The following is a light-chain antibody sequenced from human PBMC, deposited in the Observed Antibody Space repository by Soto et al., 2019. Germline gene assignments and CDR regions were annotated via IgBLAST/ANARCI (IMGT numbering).Light chain of an antibody. V-gene: IGKV3-15*01. J-gene: IGKJ1*01. CDR1: QSVSSN. CDR3: QQYNNWPRT. Sequence: EIVMTQSPATLSVSPGERATLSCRASQSVSSNLAWYHQTPGQAPRLLIYGASTRATGIPARFSGSRSGTEVTLTISSLQSEDFAVYYCQQYNNWPRTFGQGTKVEIK. CDR2: GAS.